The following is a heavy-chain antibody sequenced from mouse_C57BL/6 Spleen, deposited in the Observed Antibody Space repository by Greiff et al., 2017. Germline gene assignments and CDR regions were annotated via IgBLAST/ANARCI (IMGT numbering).Heavy chain of an antibody. Sequence: SVAELVRPGASVKLSCTASGFNINNTYMHWVKQRPEQGLEWIGRIDPANGNTKYAPKFQGKATITADTSSNTAYLQLSSLTSEDTAIYYCARGGITTVHFDYWGQGTTLTVSS. D-gene: IGHD1-1*01. CDR3: ARGGITTVHFDY. CDR1: GFNINNTY. J-gene: IGHJ2*01. CDR2: IDPANGNT. V-gene: IGHV14-3*01.